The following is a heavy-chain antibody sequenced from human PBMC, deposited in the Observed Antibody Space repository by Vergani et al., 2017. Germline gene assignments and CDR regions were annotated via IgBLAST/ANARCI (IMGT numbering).Heavy chain of an antibody. D-gene: IGHD4-17*01. CDR3: ARESSYGDYGY. CDR1: GGSISSYY. CDR2: IYYSGST. V-gene: IGHV4-59*01. Sequence: QVQLQESGPGLVKPSETLSLTCTVSGGSISSYYWSWIRQPPGKGLEWIGYIYYSGSTNYNPSLKSRVTISVDTSKNQFSLKLGSVTAADTAVYYCARESSYGDYGYWGQGTLVTVSS. J-gene: IGHJ4*02.